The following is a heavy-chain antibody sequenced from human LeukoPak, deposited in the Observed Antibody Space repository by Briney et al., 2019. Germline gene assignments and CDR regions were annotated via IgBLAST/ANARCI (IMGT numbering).Heavy chain of an antibody. J-gene: IGHJ5*02. Sequence: GGSLRLSCAASGFTFSSYYMSWVRQAPGKGLEWVSVIYSGGSTYYSDSVKGRFTISRDNSKNTLYLQMNSLRAEDTAVYYCARGAKAASDPWGQGTLVTVSS. CDR1: GFTFSSYY. D-gene: IGHD6-25*01. V-gene: IGHV3-66*01. CDR2: IYSGGST. CDR3: ARGAKAASDP.